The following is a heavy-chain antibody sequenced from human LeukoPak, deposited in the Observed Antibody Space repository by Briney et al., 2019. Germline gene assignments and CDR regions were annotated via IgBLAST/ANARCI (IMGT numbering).Heavy chain of an antibody. CDR1: GFTVSSNY. CDR2: IYSGGST. Sequence: GGSLSLSCAASGFTVSSNYMSWVRQAPGKGLEWVSIIYSGGSTYYADSVKGRFTISRDNSKNTLYLLMNSLRAEDTAVYFCVRVGYSYGYGDWNHFDYWGQGTLVTVSS. J-gene: IGHJ4*02. D-gene: IGHD5-18*01. CDR3: VRVGYSYGYGDWNHFDY. V-gene: IGHV3-66*02.